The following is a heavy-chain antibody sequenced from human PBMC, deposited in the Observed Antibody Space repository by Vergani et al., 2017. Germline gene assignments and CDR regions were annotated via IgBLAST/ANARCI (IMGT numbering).Heavy chain of an antibody. Sequence: QLQLQESGPGLVKPSETLSLTCTVSGGSISSSSYYWGWIRQPPGKGLEWIGSIYYSGSTYYNPSLKSRVTISVETSKNQFSLKLSSVTAADTAVYYCARDGEFYYDFWSGYYAYFDYWGQGTLVTVSS. CDR1: GGSISSSSYY. D-gene: IGHD3-3*01. V-gene: IGHV4-39*07. CDR3: ARDGEFYYDFWSGYYAYFDY. CDR2: IYYSGST. J-gene: IGHJ4*02.